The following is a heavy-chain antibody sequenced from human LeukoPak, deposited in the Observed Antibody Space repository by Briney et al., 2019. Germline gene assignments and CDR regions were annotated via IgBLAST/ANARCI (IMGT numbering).Heavy chain of an antibody. V-gene: IGHV3-66*01. CDR2: IYSGGST. D-gene: IGHD6-19*01. CDR1: GFTVSSNY. CDR3: ARDHSSGWYQGTFDY. J-gene: IGHJ4*02. Sequence: GGSLRLSCAASGFTVSSNYMSWVRQAPGKGLEWVSVIYSGGSTYYADSVKGRFTISRDNSKNTLYLQMNSLRAEDTAVYYCARDHSSGWYQGTFDYWGQGTLVTVSS.